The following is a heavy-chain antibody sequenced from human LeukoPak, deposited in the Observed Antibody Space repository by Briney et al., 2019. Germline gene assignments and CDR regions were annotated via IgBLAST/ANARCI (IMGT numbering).Heavy chain of an antibody. CDR3: ARNFGGLGY. V-gene: IGHV1-8*03. CDR1: GGTFSSYA. Sequence: GASVKVSCKASGGTFSSYAISWVRQAPGQGLEWVGWMSPNSGNTVYAQKFQGRVTITRNISISTVYLELSSLRSEDTAVYYCARNFGGLGYWGQGTLVTVSS. J-gene: IGHJ4*02. CDR2: MSPNSGNT. D-gene: IGHD3-16*01.